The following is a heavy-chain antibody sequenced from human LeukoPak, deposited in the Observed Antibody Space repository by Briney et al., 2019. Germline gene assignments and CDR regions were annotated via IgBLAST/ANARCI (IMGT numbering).Heavy chain of an antibody. Sequence: GGSLRLSCAASGLTFSSHWMHWVRQAPGKGLVWVSRITNDGSSTTYADSVKGRFTISRDNAKNSLYLQMNSLRADDTAVYYCVKDSPPRYSGSPPAYWGQGTLVTVSS. D-gene: IGHD1-26*01. CDR2: ITNDGSST. V-gene: IGHV3-74*01. J-gene: IGHJ4*02. CDR1: GLTFSSHW. CDR3: VKDSPPRYSGSPPAY.